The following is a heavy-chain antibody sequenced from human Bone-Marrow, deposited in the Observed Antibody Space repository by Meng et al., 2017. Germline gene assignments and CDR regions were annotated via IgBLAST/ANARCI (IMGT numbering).Heavy chain of an antibody. V-gene: IGHV1-8*03. J-gene: IGHJ4*02. CDR3: ARGKRQQLDY. D-gene: IGHD6-13*01. CDR1: GYTFTSYD. CDR2: MNPNSGNT. Sequence: QVPLVPSGAEGKKPGASVKVSCTASGYTFTSYDINWVRQATGQGLEWMGWMNPNSGNTGYAQKFQGRVTITRNTSISTAYMELSSLRSEDTAVYYCARGKRQQLDYWGQGTLVTVSS.